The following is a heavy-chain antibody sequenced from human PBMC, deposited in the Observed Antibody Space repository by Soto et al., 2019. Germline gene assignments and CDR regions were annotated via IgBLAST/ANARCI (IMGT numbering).Heavy chain of an antibody. Sequence: EVQLVESGGGLVQPGGSLRLYCAASGFTVSSNFMSWIRLAPGKGLEWVSVIYSDGNTYYADSVKGRFIISRDNSKNTLYLQMNSLRAEDTAVYYCTKERPRTTWGGSYVVTASDYWGQGTLVTVSS. J-gene: IGHJ4*02. D-gene: IGHD1-1*01. CDR2: IYSDGNT. CDR1: GFTVSSNF. CDR3: TKERPRTTWGGSYVVTASDY. V-gene: IGHV3-66*01.